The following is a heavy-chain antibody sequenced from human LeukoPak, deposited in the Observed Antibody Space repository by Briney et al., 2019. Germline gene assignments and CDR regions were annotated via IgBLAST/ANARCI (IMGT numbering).Heavy chain of an antibody. CDR1: GVSVSSSNHY. CDR3: ARSPAYCGGDCPTGGALDI. J-gene: IGHJ3*02. D-gene: IGHD2-21*02. V-gene: IGHV4-39*01. Sequence: KSSETLSLTCPVSGVSVSSSNHYWAWIRQSPGKGLARIWAIYYNANTYYTSSLKSRVTISVDTSKNQLSLKLTSVTAADTALYYCARSPAYCGGDCPTGGALDIWGQGTMVTVSS. CDR2: IYYNANT.